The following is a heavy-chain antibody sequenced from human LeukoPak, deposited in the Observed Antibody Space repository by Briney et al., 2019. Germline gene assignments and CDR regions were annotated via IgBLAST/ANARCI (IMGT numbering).Heavy chain of an antibody. CDR3: ARVFKGGDYGDYSDF. J-gene: IGHJ4*02. D-gene: IGHD4-17*01. CDR1: GGSFSSSTYY. V-gene: IGHV4-39*01. CDR2: VYYSGST. Sequence: PSETLSLTCTVSGGSFSSSTYYWDWIRQPPGKGLQWIGSVYYSGSTYYTPSLKSRITISVDTSKKQFSLNLNSVTAADTAVYYCARVFKGGDYGDYSDFWGQGTLVTVSS.